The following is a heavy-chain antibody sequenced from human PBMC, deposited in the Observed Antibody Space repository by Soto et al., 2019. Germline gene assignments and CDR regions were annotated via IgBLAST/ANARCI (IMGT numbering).Heavy chain of an antibody. CDR1: GYTFSGSV. Sequence: GASVKVSCKASGYTFSGSVMHWVRQAPGQGLEWMGWINAGNGNTKYSQRFQGRVTMTWDTSASTAYMELSSLRSEDTAVYYCASEIDGTTATSLHYWGQGTLVTVSS. CDR3: ASEIDGTTATSLHY. V-gene: IGHV1-3*01. J-gene: IGHJ4*02. D-gene: IGHD4-17*01. CDR2: INAGNGNT.